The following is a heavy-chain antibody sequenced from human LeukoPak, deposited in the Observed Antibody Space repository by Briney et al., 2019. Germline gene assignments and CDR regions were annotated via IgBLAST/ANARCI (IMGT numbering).Heavy chain of an antibody. Sequence: TSETLSLTCTVSGGSIINYYWSWIRQPAGKGLEWIGRIYSSGSTNYNPSLKSRITMSLDTSKNQFSLKVTSVTAADTAVYCCARSSRGLGWFDPWGQGTLVTVSS. J-gene: IGHJ5*02. D-gene: IGHD3-10*01. V-gene: IGHV4-4*07. CDR3: ARSSRGLGWFDP. CDR1: GGSIINYY. CDR2: IYSSGST.